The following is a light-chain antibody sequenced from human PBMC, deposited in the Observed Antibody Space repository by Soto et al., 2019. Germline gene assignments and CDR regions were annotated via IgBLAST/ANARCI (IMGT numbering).Light chain of an antibody. Sequence: DIQMTQSPSCLAAAVGDRVTITCRASLGISNYVAWYQQKPGKVPKLLIYAASTLLSGVPSRFSGSGSGTDFTLTIRSLQPEDVATYYCQHYNRYSEAFGQGTKVDIK. J-gene: IGKJ1*01. V-gene: IGKV1-27*01. CDR3: QHYNRYSEA. CDR1: LGISNY. CDR2: AAS.